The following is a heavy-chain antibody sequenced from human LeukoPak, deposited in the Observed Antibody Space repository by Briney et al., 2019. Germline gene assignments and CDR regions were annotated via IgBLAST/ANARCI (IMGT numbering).Heavy chain of an antibody. CDR2: ISSTSIYK. D-gene: IGHD6-19*01. CDR3: ARDLSVAGTFDY. Sequence: AGGSLRLACAASGFTFSSYSMNWVRQAPGKGLEWVSSISSTSIYKYYADSVKGRFTISRDNAKDSLFLQMNSLRAEDTAIYYCARDLSVAGTFDYWGQGTLVTVSS. V-gene: IGHV3-21*01. J-gene: IGHJ4*02. CDR1: GFTFSSYS.